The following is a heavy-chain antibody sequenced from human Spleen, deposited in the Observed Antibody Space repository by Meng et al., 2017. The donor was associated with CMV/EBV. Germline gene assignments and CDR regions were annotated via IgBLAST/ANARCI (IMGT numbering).Heavy chain of an antibody. J-gene: IGHJ4*02. Sequence: TVSGGSISSGGYYWSWIRQHPGEGLECIGYIYYTGSTYYSPSLKSRLTISVDTSKNQFSLKLSSVTAADTAVYYCARWAQGLVIRDYWGQGTLVTVSS. CDR1: GGSISSGGYY. D-gene: IGHD3/OR15-3a*01. CDR3: ARWAQGLVIRDY. CDR2: IYYTGST. V-gene: IGHV4-31*02.